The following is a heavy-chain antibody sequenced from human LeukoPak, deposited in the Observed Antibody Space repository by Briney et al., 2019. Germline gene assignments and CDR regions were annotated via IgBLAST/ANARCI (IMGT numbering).Heavy chain of an antibody. CDR3: GSRWFD. Sequence: GGSLRLSCAASGFTFSTYGMNWVRQAPGKGLEWVSFIGSSSAPIYYADSVKGRFTISRDNAKNSLYLQMSSLRAEDTAVYYCGSRWFDWGQGTLVTVSS. V-gene: IGHV3-48*01. J-gene: IGHJ4*02. CDR2: IGSSSAPI. D-gene: IGHD4-23*01. CDR1: GFTFSTYG.